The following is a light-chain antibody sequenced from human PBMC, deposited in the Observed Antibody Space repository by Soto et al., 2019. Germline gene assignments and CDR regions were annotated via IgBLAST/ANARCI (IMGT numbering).Light chain of an antibody. J-gene: IGKJ1*01. CDR1: EIVVYSSNNNNY. CDR3: QQYYDTPST. CDR2: WAS. V-gene: IGKV4-1*01. Sequence: DIVMTQSPAALAVSLCERAAINFKWSEIVVYSSNNNNYIAWYQQKPGQPPKLIIYWASTRESGVPDRFSGSGSGTDFTLTISSLQAEDVAIYYCQQYYDTPSTFGQGTKVDNK.